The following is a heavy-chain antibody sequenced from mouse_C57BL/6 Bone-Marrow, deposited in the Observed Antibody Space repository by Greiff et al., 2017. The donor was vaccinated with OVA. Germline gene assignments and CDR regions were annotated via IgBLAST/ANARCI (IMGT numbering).Heavy chain of an antibody. CDR2: FYPGSGST. Sequence: VQLQQPGAELVKPGASVKMSCKASGYTFTSYRITWVKQRPGQGLEWIGDFYPGSGSTNSTEKFKGKATLTVDKSSITSYMQLSSLTSDDSAVYYCARENLLNYWGQGTTLTVSS. J-gene: IGHJ2*01. CDR3: ARENLLNY. D-gene: IGHD6-1*01. V-gene: IGHV1-55*01. CDR1: GYTFTSYR.